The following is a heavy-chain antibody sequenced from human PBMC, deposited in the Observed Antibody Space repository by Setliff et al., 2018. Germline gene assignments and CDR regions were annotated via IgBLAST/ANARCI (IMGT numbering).Heavy chain of an antibody. CDR2: INHSGST. CDR3: TVYNTGSSKDHY. CDR1: GGSFSGYY. V-gene: IGHV4-34*01. J-gene: IGHJ4*02. D-gene: IGHD2-8*02. Sequence: SETLSLTCAVYGGSFSGYYWSWVRQPPGKGLEWIGEINHSGSTNYNPSLKSRVTISVDTSKNQFSLKLSSVTAADTALYYCTVYNTGSSKDHYWGQGTPVTVSS.